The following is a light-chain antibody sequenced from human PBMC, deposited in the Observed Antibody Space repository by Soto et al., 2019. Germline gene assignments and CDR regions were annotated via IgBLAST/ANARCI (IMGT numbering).Light chain of an antibody. CDR3: QQRASWLT. V-gene: IGKV3-11*01. CDR2: DAS. J-gene: IGKJ4*01. Sequence: EIVLTQSPATLSLSPGERATLSCGASQSVGSYLAWYQQKPGQAPRLLIFDASNRATGIPARFSGSGSGTDFTLTISSLQPEDFAIYFCQQRASWLTFGGGTKVEI. CDR1: QSVGSY.